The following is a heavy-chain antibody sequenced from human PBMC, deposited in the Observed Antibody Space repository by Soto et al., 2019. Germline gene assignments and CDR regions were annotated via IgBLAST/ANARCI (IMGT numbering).Heavy chain of an antibody. V-gene: IGHV3-23*01. Sequence: PEGSLRLSCAASGFTFSNYGMNWVRQAPGKGLEWVSALDGGGDTTFYADSVKGRFTISRDNSKNTLYLQMNSLRAADTAVYYCAKESGPRKPFDFWGQGTLVTVSS. CDR2: LDGGGDTT. CDR1: GFTFSNYG. CDR3: AKESGPRKPFDF. J-gene: IGHJ4*01.